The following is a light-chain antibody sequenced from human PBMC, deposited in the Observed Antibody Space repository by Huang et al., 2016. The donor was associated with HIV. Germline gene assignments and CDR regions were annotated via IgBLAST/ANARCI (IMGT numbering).Light chain of an antibody. Sequence: DIQMTQSPSSLSASVGDRVTIAFRESQSIRKFLNWYQQKTGEAPKLLMHSASSLLSGVRSRFSGSGSGTDFTLTITSLQHEDFATDYCQQTDTTPRTFGQGTKV. J-gene: IGKJ1*01. CDR3: QQTDTTPRT. CDR2: SAS. CDR1: QSIRKF. V-gene: IGKV1-39*01.